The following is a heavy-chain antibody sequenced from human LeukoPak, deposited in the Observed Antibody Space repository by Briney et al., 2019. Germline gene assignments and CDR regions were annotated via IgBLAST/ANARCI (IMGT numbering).Heavy chain of an antibody. J-gene: IGHJ4*02. D-gene: IGHD3-16*01. CDR3: ARDRGGETPYFFDS. CDR2: ISYDGSNK. CDR1: GFTFNSYA. V-gene: IGHV3-30*04. Sequence: PGGSLRLSCAASGFTFNSYALHWVRQAPGQGLEWLAVISYDGSNKYYADSVKGRFTISRDNSKNTLYLQMNSLRAEDTAVYYCARDRGGETPYFFDSWVLVTLVTGSS.